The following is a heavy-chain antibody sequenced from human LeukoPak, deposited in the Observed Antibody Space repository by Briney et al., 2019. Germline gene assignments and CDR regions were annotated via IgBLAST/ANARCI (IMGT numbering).Heavy chain of an antibody. V-gene: IGHV1-46*01. CDR2: INPSGGST. D-gene: IGHD2-15*01. CDR3: ARVGYCSGGSCYRGSDNFDY. J-gene: IGHJ4*02. Sequence: ASVKVSCKASGYTFTSYYMHWVRQAPGQGLKWMGIINPSGGSTSYAQKFQGRVTMTRDTSTSTVYMELSSLRSEDTAVYYCARVGYCSGGSCYRGSDNFDYWGQGTLVTVSS. CDR1: GYTFTSYY.